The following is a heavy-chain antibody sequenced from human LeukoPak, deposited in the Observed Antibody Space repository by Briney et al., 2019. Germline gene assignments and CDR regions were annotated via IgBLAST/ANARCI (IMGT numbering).Heavy chain of an antibody. J-gene: IGHJ4*02. CDR1: GGSFSGYY. D-gene: IGHD3-3*01. Sequence: SETLSLTCAVYGGSFSGYYWGWIRQPPGKGLEWIGEINHSGSTNYNPSLKSRVTISVDTSKNQFSLKLSSVTAADTAVYYCARLGRFLHYFDYWGQGTLVTVSS. CDR2: INHSGST. CDR3: ARLGRFLHYFDY. V-gene: IGHV4-34*01.